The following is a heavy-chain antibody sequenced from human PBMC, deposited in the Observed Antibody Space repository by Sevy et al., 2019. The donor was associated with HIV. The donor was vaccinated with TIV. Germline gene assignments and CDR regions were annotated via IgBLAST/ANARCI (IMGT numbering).Heavy chain of an antibody. CDR2: ISYDGSNK. D-gene: IGHD3-22*01. J-gene: IGHJ4*02. CDR3: ARVPYYYDSSATSYYFDY. V-gene: IGHV3-30-3*01. CDR1: GFTFSSYA. Sequence: GGSLRLSCAASGFTFSSYAMHWVRHAPGKGLEWVAVISYDGSNKYYADSVKGRFTISRDNSKNTLYLQMNSLRADDTAMYYCARVPYYYDSSATSYYFDYWGQGTLVTVSS.